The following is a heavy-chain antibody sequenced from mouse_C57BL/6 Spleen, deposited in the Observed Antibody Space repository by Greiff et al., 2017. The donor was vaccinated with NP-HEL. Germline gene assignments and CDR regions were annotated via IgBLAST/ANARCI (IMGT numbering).Heavy chain of an antibody. CDR1: GYTFTSYW. V-gene: IGHV1-69*01. CDR2: IDPSDSYT. Sequence: QVQLQQPGAELVMPGASVKLSCKASGYTFTSYWMHWVKQRPGQGLEWIGEIDPSDSYTNYNQKFKGKSTLTVDKSSSTAYMQLSSLTSEDSAVYYGARGDYGSSLAWFAYWGQGTLVTVSA. D-gene: IGHD1-1*01. J-gene: IGHJ3*01. CDR3: ARGDYGSSLAWFAY.